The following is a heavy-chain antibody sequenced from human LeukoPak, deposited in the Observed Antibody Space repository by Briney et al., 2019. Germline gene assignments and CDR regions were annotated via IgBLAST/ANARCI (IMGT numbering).Heavy chain of an antibody. CDR1: GFTFGDYA. D-gene: IGHD1-20*01. V-gene: IGHV3-49*04. CDR2: IRSKAYGGTI. J-gene: IGHJ4*02. Sequence: PGGSLRLSCTASGFTFGDYAMSWVRQAPGKGLEWVGFIRSKAYGGTIEYAASVKGRFTISRDDSKSIAYLQMSSLKTEDTAVYYCTRGITGTKTDYWGQGTLVTVSS. CDR3: TRGITGTKTDY.